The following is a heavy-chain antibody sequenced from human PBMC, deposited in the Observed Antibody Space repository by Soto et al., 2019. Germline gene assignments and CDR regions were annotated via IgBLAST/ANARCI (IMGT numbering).Heavy chain of an antibody. CDR1: GYTFTSYG. CDR3: ARDLGQQLFDY. J-gene: IGHJ4*02. D-gene: IGHD6-13*01. V-gene: IGHV1-18*01. CDR2: ISAYNGNE. Sequence: ASVKVSCKASGYTFTSYGISWVRQAPGQGLEWMGWISAYNGNEKYAQKLRGRVSMTTDTSTSTAYMELRSLRSDDTAVYYCARDLGQQLFDYWGQGTLVTVSS.